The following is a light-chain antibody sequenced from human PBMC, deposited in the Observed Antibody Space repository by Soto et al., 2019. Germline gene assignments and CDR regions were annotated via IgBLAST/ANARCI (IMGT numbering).Light chain of an antibody. J-gene: IGKJ1*01. Sequence: PGERATLSCRASQSVSSYSAWYQQKPGQAPRLLIYDASNRATGIPARFSGSGYGTDFTLTISSLEPDDFAVYYCHQRSSWPRGTFGQGTKVDIK. CDR3: HQRSSWPRGT. CDR2: DAS. CDR1: QSVSSY. V-gene: IGKV3-11*01.